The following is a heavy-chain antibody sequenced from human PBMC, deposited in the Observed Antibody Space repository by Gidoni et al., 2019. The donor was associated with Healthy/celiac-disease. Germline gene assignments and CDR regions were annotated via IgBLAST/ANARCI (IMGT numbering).Heavy chain of an antibody. J-gene: IGHJ6*02. CDR3: ARVVRATVTSGIYYYYYGMDV. V-gene: IGHV3-33*01. Sequence: QVQLVESGGGVVQPGRSLRLSCAASGFPFSRYGMHWVRQAPGKGLEWVAVIWYDGSNKYYADSVKGRFTISRDNSKNTLYLQMNSLRAEDTAVYYCARVVRATVTSGIYYYYYGMDVWGQGTTVTVSS. CDR2: IWYDGSNK. D-gene: IGHD4-17*01. CDR1: GFPFSRYG.